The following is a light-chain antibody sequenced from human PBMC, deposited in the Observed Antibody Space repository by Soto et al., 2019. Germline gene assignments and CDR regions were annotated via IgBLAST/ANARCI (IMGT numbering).Light chain of an antibody. V-gene: IGKV1-5*01. CDR3: KQYDSFWK. CDR1: QGISSW. J-gene: IGKJ1*01. CDR2: DVS. Sequence: DIQMTQSPSTLSASVLYIVTITFRSSQGISSWLAWYQQKPGKAPKLLIYDVSTLESGVPSRFSGSGSGKEFTLTISSLQPDDFATYYCKQYDSFWKFGQGTKVDIK.